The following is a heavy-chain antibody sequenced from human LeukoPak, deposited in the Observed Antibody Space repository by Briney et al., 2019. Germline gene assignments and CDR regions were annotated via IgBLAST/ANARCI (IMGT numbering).Heavy chain of an antibody. J-gene: IGHJ4*02. CDR1: GFTFSSFA. V-gene: IGHV3-23*01. D-gene: IGHD6-13*01. CDR2: MSGSGGMT. Sequence: GGSLRLSCAASGFTFSSFAMSWVRQAPGEGLEWVSAMSGSGGMTYSADSVKGRFTMSRDNSKDTLYLQMNSLRVEDTAIYYCAKESGVAAASFDYWGQGTLVTVSS. CDR3: AKESGVAAASFDY.